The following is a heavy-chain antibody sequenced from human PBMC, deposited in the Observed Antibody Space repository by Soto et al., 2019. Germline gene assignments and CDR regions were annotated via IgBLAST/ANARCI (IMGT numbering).Heavy chain of an antibody. CDR2: VSASGDRT. J-gene: IGHJ6*03. D-gene: IGHD6-6*01. CDR3: AKDPNSSSYYYYMGV. CDR1: GLSFKTYA. Sequence: PGGSLRLSCVASGLSFKTYAMAWVRQAPGKGLEAVAGVSASGDRTYFADSVEGRFTISRDNSRNTLFLEMKNLRADDTAVYYCAKDPNSSSYYYYMGVWGKGTTVTVSS. V-gene: IGHV3-23*01.